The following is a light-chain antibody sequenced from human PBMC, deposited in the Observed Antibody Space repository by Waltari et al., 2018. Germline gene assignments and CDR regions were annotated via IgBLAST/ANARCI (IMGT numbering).Light chain of an antibody. CDR1: NSGSKS. CDR3: QVWDSSSDHVV. V-gene: IGLV3-21*03. Sequence: SYVLTQPPSVSVAPGKTARITCGGNNSGSKSVHWYQQKPGQAPVLVVYDDSDRPSGIPDRFSGSNSGNTATLTISRVEAGGEADYYCQVWDSSSDHVVFGGGTKLTVL. CDR2: DDS. J-gene: IGLJ2*01.